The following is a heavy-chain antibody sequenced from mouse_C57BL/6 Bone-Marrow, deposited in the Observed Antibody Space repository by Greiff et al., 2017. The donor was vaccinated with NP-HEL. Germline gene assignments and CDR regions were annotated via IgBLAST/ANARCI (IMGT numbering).Heavy chain of an antibody. J-gene: IGHJ2*01. V-gene: IGHV1-50*01. CDR1: GYTFTSYW. D-gene: IGHD2-12*01. Sequence: QVQLQQPGAELVKPGASVKLSCKASGYTFTSYWMQWVKQRPGQGLEWIGEIDPSDSYTNYNQKFKGKATLTVDTSSSTAYMQLSSLTSEDSAVYYWALPYYFDYWGQGTTLTVSS. CDR2: IDPSDSYT. CDR3: ALPYYFDY.